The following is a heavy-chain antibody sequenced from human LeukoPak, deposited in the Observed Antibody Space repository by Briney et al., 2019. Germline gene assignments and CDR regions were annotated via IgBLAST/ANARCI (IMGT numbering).Heavy chain of an antibody. D-gene: IGHD5-24*01. J-gene: IGHJ4*02. V-gene: IGHV1-18*01. Sequence: GASVTVSCMASGYSFTNFGISWMRQAPGQGLEWMGWISAYNGNTNYAQSLQGRVTMTTDTSTNTAYMELRSLRSDDTAVYYCARDGRGDDYNYAHTFHHWGQGTLVTVSS. CDR1: GYSFTNFG. CDR2: ISAYNGNT. CDR3: ARDGRGDDYNYAHTFHH.